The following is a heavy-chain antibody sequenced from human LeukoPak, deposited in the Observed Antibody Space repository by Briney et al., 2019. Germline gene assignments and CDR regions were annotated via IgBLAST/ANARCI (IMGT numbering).Heavy chain of an antibody. D-gene: IGHD6-13*01. Sequence: GGSLRLSCAASGFTFSSYAMSWVRQAPGKGLEWVSAISGSGGSTYYADSVKGRFTISRDNSKNTLYLQMNSLRAEDTAVYYCAKDGNKTLYSSLDWFDPWGQGTLVTVSS. V-gene: IGHV3-23*01. CDR1: GFTFSSYA. CDR3: AKDGNKTLYSSLDWFDP. CDR2: ISGSGGST. J-gene: IGHJ5*02.